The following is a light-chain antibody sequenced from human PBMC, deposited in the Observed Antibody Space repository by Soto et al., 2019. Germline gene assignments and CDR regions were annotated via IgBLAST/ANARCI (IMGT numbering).Light chain of an antibody. CDR2: DAS. V-gene: IGKV1-33*01. Sequence: DIPMTQSPSSLSATVGDRVTITCQASQNINNYLNWYQQKPGRAPKLLIYDASNLEAGVPSRFRGSGSGTDFTFTISRLQPEDIATYYCQQYENLPTFGQGTRLEI. CDR3: QQYENLPT. CDR1: QNINNY. J-gene: IGKJ5*01.